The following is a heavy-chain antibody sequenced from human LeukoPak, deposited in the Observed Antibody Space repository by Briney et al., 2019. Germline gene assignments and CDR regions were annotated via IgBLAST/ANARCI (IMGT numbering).Heavy chain of an antibody. J-gene: IGHJ3*02. CDR1: GFTFSSYS. Sequence: PGGSLRLSCAASGFTFSSYSMSWVRQAPGKGLEWVSSISTSSSYIYYADSVKGRFTISRHNAKNSLYLQMNSLRAEDTAVYYCARVFTGWFGGTGNDAFDIWGQGTMVTVSS. V-gene: IGHV3-21*01. CDR3: ARVFTGWFGGTGNDAFDI. D-gene: IGHD3-10*01. CDR2: ISTSSSYI.